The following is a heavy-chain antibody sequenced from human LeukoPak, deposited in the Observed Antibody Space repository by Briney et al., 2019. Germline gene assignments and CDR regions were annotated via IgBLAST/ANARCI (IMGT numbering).Heavy chain of an antibody. CDR2: INPNSGGT. CDR3: AREIVGATPAGY. V-gene: IGHV1-2*02. D-gene: IGHD1-26*01. J-gene: IGHJ4*02. CDR1: GYTFTGYY. Sequence: GASMKDSCKASGYTFTGYYMHWVRQSPGQGLEWMGWINPNSGGTNYAQKFQGRVTMTRDTSISTAYMELSRLRSDDTAVYYCAREIVGATPAGYWGQGTLVTVSS.